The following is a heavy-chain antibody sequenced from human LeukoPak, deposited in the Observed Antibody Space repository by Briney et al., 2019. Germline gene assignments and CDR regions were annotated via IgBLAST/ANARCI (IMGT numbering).Heavy chain of an antibody. CDR3: ARHTGSNYFDH. J-gene: IGHJ4*02. D-gene: IGHD3-10*01. V-gene: IGHV4-39*01. Sequence: SETLSLTCAVSGDSMSSRDYYWGWIRQPPGKGLEWIGSIYDSGITCYNPSLKTRVTISVETSKNQFSLKLTSVIAPDTAVFYCARHTGSNYFDHWGQGTLVTVSS. CDR2: IYDSGIT. CDR1: GDSMSSRDYY.